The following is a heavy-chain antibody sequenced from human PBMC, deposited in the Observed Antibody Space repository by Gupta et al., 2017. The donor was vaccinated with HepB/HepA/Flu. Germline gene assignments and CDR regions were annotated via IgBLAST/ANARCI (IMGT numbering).Heavy chain of an antibody. D-gene: IGHD4/OR15-4a*01. CDR3: ARGPNYGGRTDYFDY. J-gene: IGHJ4*02. Sequence: EVQLVESGGGLVQPGGSLRLSCAASGFTFSNHWMSGVRQTPGKWLEWVASINEGGSDMSYGDSVRGRFTSSRDNAKSSLYLQINSLRGEDAVLYCCARGPNYGGRTDYFDYWGQGALVTVSS. CDR2: INEGGSDM. CDR1: GFTFSNHW. V-gene: IGHV3-7*01.